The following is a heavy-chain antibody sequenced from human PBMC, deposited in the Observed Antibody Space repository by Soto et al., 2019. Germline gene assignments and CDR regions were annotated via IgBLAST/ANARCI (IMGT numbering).Heavy chain of an antibody. Sequence: QVQLVQSGAEGKKPGSSVKVSCKASGGTFGSYVFSWVRQAPGQGLEWMGGIIPALGVTNYAQKFQGRVTITEDQSTTTAYMELSSLRSEDTAVYYCATNYDYGGDWGQGTLVTVSS. V-gene: IGHV1-69*09. CDR2: IIPALGVT. J-gene: IGHJ4*02. CDR1: GGTFGSYV. D-gene: IGHD4-17*01. CDR3: ATNYDYGGD.